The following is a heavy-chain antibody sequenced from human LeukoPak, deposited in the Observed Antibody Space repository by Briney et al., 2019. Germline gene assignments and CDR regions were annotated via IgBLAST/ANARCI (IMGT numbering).Heavy chain of an antibody. CDR2: IYTSGST. V-gene: IGHV4-61*02. CDR3: ARGTTATRGWFDP. CDR1: GGSISSGSYY. Sequence: SQTLSLTCTVSGGSISSGSYYWSWIRQPAGKGLEWIRRIYTSGSTNYNPSLKSRVTISVDTSKNQFSLKLSSVTAADTAVYYCARGTTATRGWFDPWGQGTLVTVSS. D-gene: IGHD1-1*01. J-gene: IGHJ5*02.